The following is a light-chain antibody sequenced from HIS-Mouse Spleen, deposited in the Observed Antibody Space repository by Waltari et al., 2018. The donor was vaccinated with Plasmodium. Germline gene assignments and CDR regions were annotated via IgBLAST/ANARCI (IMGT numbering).Light chain of an antibody. V-gene: IGKV3-15*01. CDR1: QSVSSN. CDR2: GAS. J-gene: IGKJ1*01. CDR3: QQYNNWPRGT. Sequence: EIVMTQSPATLSVSPGERATLYGKASQSVSSNLAWYQQKPGQAPRLLIYGASTRATGIPARFSGSGSGTEFTLTISSMQSEDFAVYYCQQYNNWPRGTFGQGTKVEIK.